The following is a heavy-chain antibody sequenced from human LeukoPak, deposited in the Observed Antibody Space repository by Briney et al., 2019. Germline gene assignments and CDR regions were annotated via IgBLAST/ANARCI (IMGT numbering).Heavy chain of an antibody. J-gene: IGHJ4*02. CDR2: IWYDGSNK. CDR1: GFTFSSYG. V-gene: IGHV3-33*01. D-gene: IGHD3-16*02. CDR3: ASSYYDYVWGSYRLDY. Sequence: GGSLRLSCAASGFTFSSYGMHWVRQAPGKGLEWGAVIWYDGSNKYYADSVKGRFTISRDNSKNTLYLQMNSLRAEDTAVYYCASSYYDYVWGSYRLDYWGQGTLVTVSS.